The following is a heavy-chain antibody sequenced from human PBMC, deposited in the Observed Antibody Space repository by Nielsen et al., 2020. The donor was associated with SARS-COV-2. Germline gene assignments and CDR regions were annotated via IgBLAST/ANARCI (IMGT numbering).Heavy chain of an antibody. V-gene: IGHV3-7*05. CDR2: IKQDGSEK. D-gene: IGHD4-17*01. CDR3: ARGGPDYGDYDGGRFDY. CDR1: GFTFSSYW. Sequence: GESLKISCAASGFTFSSYWMSWVRQAPGKGLEWVANIKQDGSEKYYVDSVKGRFTISRDNAKNSLYLQMNSLRAEDTAVYYCARGGPDYGDYDGGRFDYWGQGTLVTVSS. J-gene: IGHJ4*02.